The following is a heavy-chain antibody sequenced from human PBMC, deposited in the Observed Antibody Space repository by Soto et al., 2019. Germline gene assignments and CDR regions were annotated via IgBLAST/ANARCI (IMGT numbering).Heavy chain of an antibody. CDR2: ISTSSSNI. J-gene: IGHJ6*03. CDR3: ARETSTGNYYMDV. CDR1: GFSFSYYG. D-gene: IGHD2-2*01. Sequence: HPGGSLRLSCAASGFSFSYYGMNWVRQAPGKGLEWVSYISTSSSNIYYADSVKGRFTISRDNAKNSLSLQMNSLRAADTAIYYCARETSTGNYYMDVWGKGTTVTVSS. V-gene: IGHV3-48*01.